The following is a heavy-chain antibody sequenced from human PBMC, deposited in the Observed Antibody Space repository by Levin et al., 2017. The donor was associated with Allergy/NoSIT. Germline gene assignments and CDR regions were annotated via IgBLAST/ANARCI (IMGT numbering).Heavy chain of an antibody. D-gene: IGHD3-10*01. CDR3: AKDIPWFGDPRGAFDI. CDR2: ISYDGSNK. Sequence: GGSLRLSCAASGFTFSSYGMHWVRQAPGKGLEWVAVISYDGSNKYYADSVKGRFTISRDNSKNTLYLQMNSLRAEDTAVYYCAKDIPWFGDPRGAFDIWGQGTMVTVSS. V-gene: IGHV3-30*18. CDR1: GFTFSSYG. J-gene: IGHJ3*02.